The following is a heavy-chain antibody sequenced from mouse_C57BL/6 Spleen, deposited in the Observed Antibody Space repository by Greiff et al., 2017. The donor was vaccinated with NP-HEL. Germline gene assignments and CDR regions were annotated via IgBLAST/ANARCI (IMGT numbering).Heavy chain of an antibody. CDR2: IYPRSGNT. Sequence: QVQLKQSGAELARPGASVKLSCKASGYTFTSYGISWVKQRTGQGLEWIGEIYPRSGNTYYNEKFKGKATLTADKSSSTAYMELRSLTSEDSAVYFCAREWIYDGYYVGYFDCWGQGTTLTVSS. CDR1: GYTFTSYG. V-gene: IGHV1-81*01. CDR3: AREWIYDGYYVGYFDC. D-gene: IGHD2-3*01. J-gene: IGHJ2*01.